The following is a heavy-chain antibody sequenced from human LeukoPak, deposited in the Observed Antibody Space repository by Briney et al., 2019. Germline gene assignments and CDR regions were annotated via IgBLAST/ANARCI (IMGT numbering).Heavy chain of an antibody. Sequence: VASVKVSCKASGYTFTSYDINWVRQATGQELEWMGWMNPHSDNTAYAQKLQGRVTMTTDTSTSTAYMELRSLRSDDTAVYYCARGGGYYDSSGYLNWFDPWGQGTLVTVSS. CDR1: GYTFTSYD. J-gene: IGHJ5*02. V-gene: IGHV1-8*01. D-gene: IGHD3-22*01. CDR3: ARGGGYYDSSGYLNWFDP. CDR2: MNPHSDNT.